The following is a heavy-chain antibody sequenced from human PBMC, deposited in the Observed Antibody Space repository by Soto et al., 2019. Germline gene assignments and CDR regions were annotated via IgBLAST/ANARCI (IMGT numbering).Heavy chain of an antibody. CDR1: GGSISSYY. CDR2: IYYSGST. CDR3: ARLHCNSPNCVPLDP. V-gene: IGHV4-59*08. Sequence: SETLSLTCTVSGGSISSYYWSWIRQPPGKGLEWIGYIYYSGSTNYNPSLKSRVTMSVDTSKNQLSLELRSVTAADTAVYYCARLHCNSPNCVPLDPWGQGTLVTVSS. D-gene: IGHD2-2*01. J-gene: IGHJ5*02.